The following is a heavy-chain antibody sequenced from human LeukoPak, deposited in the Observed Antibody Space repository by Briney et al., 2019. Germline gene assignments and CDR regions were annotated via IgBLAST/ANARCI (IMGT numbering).Heavy chain of an antibody. CDR2: VDPEDGET. D-gene: IGHD1-26*01. J-gene: IGHJ4*02. Sequence: ASVKVSCKASGYTFTDYYMHWVQQAPGKGLEWMGRVDPEDGETIYAEKFQGRVTITADTSTDTAYMELSSLRSEDTAVYYCATGVSSGSYCGYFDYWGQGTLVTVSS. CDR1: GYTFTDYY. CDR3: ATGVSSGSYCGYFDY. V-gene: IGHV1-69-2*01.